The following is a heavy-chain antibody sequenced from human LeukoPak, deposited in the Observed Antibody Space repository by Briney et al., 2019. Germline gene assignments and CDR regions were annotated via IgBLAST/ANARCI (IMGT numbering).Heavy chain of an antibody. V-gene: IGHV4-59*11. D-gene: IGHD6-13*01. CDR3: ARGLAAAGTSYFDY. CDR2: IYYSGST. Sequence: PSETLSLTCSVSGASISSHYWSWIRQPPGKGLEWIGYIYYSGSTNYSPSLKGRVTISVDTSKNQFSLKLSSVTAADTAVYYCARGLAAAGTSYFDYWGQGTLVTVSS. J-gene: IGHJ4*02. CDR1: GASISSHY.